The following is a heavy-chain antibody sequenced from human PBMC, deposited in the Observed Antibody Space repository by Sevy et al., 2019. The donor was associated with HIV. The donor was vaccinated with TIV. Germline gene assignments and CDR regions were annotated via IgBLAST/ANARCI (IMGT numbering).Heavy chain of an antibody. V-gene: IGHV3-7*01. CDR2: VNQDGSTK. CDR1: GFRISSYW. Sequence: GGSLRLSCAASGFRISSYWMLWVRQAPGKGLEWVANVNQDGSTKYYLDSVKGRFTISRDNAKNLVFLQMNSLTADDAVLYYCVRAMASADSLWGQGTLVTVSS. D-gene: IGHD3-22*01. J-gene: IGHJ4*02. CDR3: VRAMASADSL.